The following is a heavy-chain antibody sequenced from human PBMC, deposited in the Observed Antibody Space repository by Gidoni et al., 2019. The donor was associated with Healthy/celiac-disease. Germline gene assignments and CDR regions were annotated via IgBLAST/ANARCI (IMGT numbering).Heavy chain of an antibody. CDR2: ISGSGGST. J-gene: IGHJ3*02. D-gene: IGHD2-2*01. CDR1: GFTFSSYA. Sequence: CAASGFTFSSYAMSWVRQAPGKGLEWVSAISGSGGSTYYADSVKGRFTISRDNSKNTLYLQMNSLRAEDTAVYYCAKDRFVVVPAATIDAFDIWGQGTMVTVSS. V-gene: IGHV3-23*01. CDR3: AKDRFVVVPAATIDAFDI.